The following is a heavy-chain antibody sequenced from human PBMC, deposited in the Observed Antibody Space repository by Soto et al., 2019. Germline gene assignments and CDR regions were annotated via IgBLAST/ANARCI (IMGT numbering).Heavy chain of an antibody. J-gene: IGHJ6*02. D-gene: IGHD2-15*01. V-gene: IGHV1-69*06. CDR1: GGTFGRYA. CDR2: INAGFGAT. Sequence: QVQLEQSGAEVKKPGSSVKVSCKASGGTFGRYAISWVRRAPGQSLEWMGQINAGFGATDLAQRFQGRVTITADKSTTTVYMELSSLRSDDTAVYYCATDCSGGSCYGASGMDVWGQGTTVTVSS. CDR3: ATDCSGGSCYGASGMDV.